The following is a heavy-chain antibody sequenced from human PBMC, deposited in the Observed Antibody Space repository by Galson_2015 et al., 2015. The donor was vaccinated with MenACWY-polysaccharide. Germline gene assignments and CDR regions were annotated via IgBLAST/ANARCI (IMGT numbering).Heavy chain of an antibody. V-gene: IGHV5-51*01. D-gene: IGHD3-10*01. CDR1: GYLFTSFA. Sequence: SGAEVTKPGESLKLSCKASGYLFTSFAIGWVRQMPGKCLELLGIIYPRDSDVKYNPSCQGQVTFSADRSTNTAYLQWSSLKASDSAMYYCARKDHGTGSMDVWGQGTTVTVSS. CDR3: ARKDHGTGSMDV. J-gene: IGHJ6*02. CDR2: IYPRDSDV.